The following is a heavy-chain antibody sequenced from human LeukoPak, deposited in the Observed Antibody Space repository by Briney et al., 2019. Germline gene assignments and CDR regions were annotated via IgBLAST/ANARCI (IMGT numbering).Heavy chain of an antibody. D-gene: IGHD3-10*01. Sequence: PSETLSLTCTVSGGSISSSSYYWGWIRQPPGKGLEWIGSIYYSGSTYYNPSLKSRVTISVDTSKNQFSLKLSSVTAADTAVYYCARGGEWFGIDYWGQGTLVTVSS. V-gene: IGHV4-39*01. CDR3: ARGGEWFGIDY. J-gene: IGHJ4*02. CDR2: IYYSGST. CDR1: GGSISSSSYY.